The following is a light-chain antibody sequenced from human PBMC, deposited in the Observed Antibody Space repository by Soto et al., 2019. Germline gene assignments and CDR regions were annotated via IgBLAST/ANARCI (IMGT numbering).Light chain of an antibody. CDR3: QQYNSYPFT. J-gene: IGKJ4*01. V-gene: IGKV1-5*03. Sequence: DIQMTQSPSTLSASVGDRVTITCRASQSINNWLAWYHQRPGKVPKLLIYKASTLESGVPSRFSGSGSGTAFTLTISSLQPDEFATYYCQQYNSYPFTFGGGTKVEIK. CDR2: KAS. CDR1: QSINNW.